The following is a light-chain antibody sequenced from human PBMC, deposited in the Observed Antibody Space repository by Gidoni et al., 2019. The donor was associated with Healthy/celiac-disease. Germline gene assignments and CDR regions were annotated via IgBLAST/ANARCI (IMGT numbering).Light chain of an antibody. CDR3: AAWDDSLSGRV. V-gene: IGLV1-47*01. J-gene: IGLJ2*01. CDR2: LNN. CDR1: SSNIGSNY. Sequence: QSVLTQPPSASGTPGQRVTISCSASSSNIGSNYVYWYQQLPGTAPKLLLYLNNQRPSGVPDRFSGSQSGTSASLAISGLRSEDEADYYCAAWDDSLSGRVFGGGTKLTVL.